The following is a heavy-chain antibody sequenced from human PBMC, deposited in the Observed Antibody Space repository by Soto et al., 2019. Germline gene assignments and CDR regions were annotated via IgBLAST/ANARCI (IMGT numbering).Heavy chain of an antibody. V-gene: IGHV4-61*08. Sequence: SETLSLTCTVSGGSITSGGHYWGWIRQYPGKGLEWIGHIYDSGTTSFFPSYNPSLRSRVTISEDTSKNQFSLKLLSVTTADTAVYFCAAGEASSRNLAPYYLDFWGQGTLVTVSS. J-gene: IGHJ4*02. CDR1: GGSITSGGHY. D-gene: IGHD6-13*01. CDR2: IYDSGTT. CDR3: AAGEASSRNLAPYYLDF.